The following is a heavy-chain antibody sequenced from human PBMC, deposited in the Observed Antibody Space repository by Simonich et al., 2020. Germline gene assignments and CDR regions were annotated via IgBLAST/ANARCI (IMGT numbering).Heavy chain of an antibody. J-gene: IGHJ3*02. D-gene: IGHD3-22*01. V-gene: IGHV3-23*01. Sequence: GGGLVQPGGSLRLSCAASGFTFSSYAMSWVRQAPGKGLEWVSAISGSGGRTDYANSVKGRFTISRDNSKNTLYLQMNSLRAEDTAVYYCAKDLGERITMIVVVIDAFDIWGQGTMVTVSS. CDR2: ISGSGGRT. CDR1: GFTFSSYA. CDR3: AKDLGERITMIVVVIDAFDI.